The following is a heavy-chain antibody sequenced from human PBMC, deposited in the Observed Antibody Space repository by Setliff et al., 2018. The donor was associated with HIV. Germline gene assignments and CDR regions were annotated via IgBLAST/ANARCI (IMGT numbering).Heavy chain of an antibody. Sequence: GASVKVSCKASGYTFTSYDINWVRQATGQGLEWMGWMNPNSGNTGYAQKFQGRVTMTRNTSISTAYMELSSLRSEDTAVYYCARGPLSYYYDSSGLDYWGQGTLVTVSS. CDR3: ARGPLSYYYDSSGLDY. CDR2: MNPNSGNT. V-gene: IGHV1-8*01. CDR1: GYTFTSYD. J-gene: IGHJ4*02. D-gene: IGHD3-22*01.